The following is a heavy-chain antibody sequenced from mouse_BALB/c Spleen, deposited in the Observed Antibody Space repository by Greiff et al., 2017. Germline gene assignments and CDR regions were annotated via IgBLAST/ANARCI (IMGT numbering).Heavy chain of an antibody. CDR1: GYIFITYW. J-gene: IGHJ2*01. D-gene: IGHD1-1*01. Sequence: QVQLQQSGPELVRPGASEKLSCKASGYIFITYWMNWVKQRPGQGLEWIGQIFPASGSTNYNEMFEGKATLTVDTSSSTAYMQLSSLTSEDSAVYYCARGYGNYFDYWGQGTTLTVSS. CDR3: ARGYGNYFDY. V-gene: IGHV1S40*01. CDR2: IFPASGST.